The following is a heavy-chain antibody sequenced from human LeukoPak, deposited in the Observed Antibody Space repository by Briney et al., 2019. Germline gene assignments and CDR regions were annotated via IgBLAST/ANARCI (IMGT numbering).Heavy chain of an antibody. Sequence: KPGGSLRLSSAASGFTFNDYYMSWIRQAPGKGLEWLSYINIGSTNTHYADSVKGRFTISRDNAKKSLYLEMNNLRAEDTAVYYCATDGAGFDTWGQGVLVTVSS. CDR3: ATDGAGFDT. CDR2: INIGSTNT. CDR1: GFTFNDYY. J-gene: IGHJ5*02. V-gene: IGHV3-11*05.